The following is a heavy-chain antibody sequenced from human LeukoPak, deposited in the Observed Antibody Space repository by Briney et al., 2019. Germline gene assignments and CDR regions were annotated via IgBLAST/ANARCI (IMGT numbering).Heavy chain of an antibody. CDR2: IAYDGSIT. V-gene: IGHV3-30-3*01. CDR1: GFTLSSYS. Sequence: GGSLRLSCAASGFTLSSYSMHRVRQAPGKGLEWLAVIAYDGSITLYTDSVKGRFTISRDSSKNTLYLQMNSLRTEDTAVYYCARDFLRGSPDFFDYWAREPWSPSLQ. J-gene: IGHJ4*02. D-gene: IGHD3-16*01. CDR3: ARDFLRGSPDFFDY.